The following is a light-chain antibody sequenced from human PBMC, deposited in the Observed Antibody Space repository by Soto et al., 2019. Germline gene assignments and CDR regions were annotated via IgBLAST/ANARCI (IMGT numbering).Light chain of an antibody. J-gene: IGKJ4*01. Sequence: IQLTQSPSSLSASVGDTVTITCRASQGISSSLAWYQQRPGKAPNLLIYAASTLQSGVPSRFSGSGSGTDFTLTISSLQPEDFATYYWQQVNLYPRTFGGGTKVEI. V-gene: IGKV1-9*01. CDR3: QQVNLYPRT. CDR1: QGISSS. CDR2: AAS.